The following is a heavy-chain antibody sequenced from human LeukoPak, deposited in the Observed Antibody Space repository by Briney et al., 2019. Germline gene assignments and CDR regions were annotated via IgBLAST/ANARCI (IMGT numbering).Heavy chain of an antibody. V-gene: IGHV4-61*02. J-gene: IGHJ4*02. Sequence: SQTLSLTCTVSGGSISSGSYYWSWIRQPAGKGLEWIGRIYTSGSTNYNPSLKSRVTISVDTSKNQFSLKLSSVTAADTAVYYCARQRVYSYGYDFDYWGQGTLVTVSS. CDR3: ARQRVYSYGYDFDY. CDR1: GGSISSGSYY. CDR2: IYTSGST. D-gene: IGHD5-18*01.